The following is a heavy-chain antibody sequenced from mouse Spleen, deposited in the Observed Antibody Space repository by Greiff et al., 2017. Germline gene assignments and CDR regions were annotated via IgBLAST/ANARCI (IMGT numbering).Heavy chain of an antibody. J-gene: IGHJ4*01. CDR2: IWSGGST. Sequence: VQLQQSGPGLVQPSQSLSITCTVSGFSLTSYGVHWVRQSPGKGLEWLGVIWSGGSTDYNAAFISRLSISKDNSKSQVFFKMNSLQADDTAIYYCARKAYYRYDYYYAMDYWGQGTSVTVSS. CDR1: GFSLTSYG. V-gene: IGHV2-2*01. D-gene: IGHD2-14*01. CDR3: ARKAYYRYDYYYAMDY.